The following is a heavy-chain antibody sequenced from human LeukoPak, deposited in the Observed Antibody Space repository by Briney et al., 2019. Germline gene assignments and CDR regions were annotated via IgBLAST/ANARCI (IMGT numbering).Heavy chain of an antibody. CDR3: ARGKDYYDISGYYSSSFDY. CDR2: VNPNSGNT. V-gene: IGHV1-8*01. CDR1: GYTFTSYD. Sequence: ASVKVSCNASGYTFTSYDINWERQASGQGLEWMGWVNPNSGNTGYAQNFQGRVTMTTNTSKSTAYMELSSLRSEDTAVYYCARGKDYYDISGYYSSSFDYWGQGNLVTVSS. J-gene: IGHJ4*02. D-gene: IGHD3-22*01.